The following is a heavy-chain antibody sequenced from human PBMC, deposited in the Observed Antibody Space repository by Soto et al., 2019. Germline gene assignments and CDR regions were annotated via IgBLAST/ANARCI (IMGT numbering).Heavy chain of an antibody. Sequence: LSLTCAVYGGSFSGYYWSWIRQPPGKGLEWIGEINHSGSTNYNPSLKSRVTISVDTSKNQFSLKLSSVTAADTAVYYCARGEWEYDFWSGYYNWGQGTLVTSPQ. V-gene: IGHV4-34*01. D-gene: IGHD3-3*01. CDR3: ARGEWEYDFWSGYYN. CDR2: INHSGST. CDR1: GGSFSGYY. J-gene: IGHJ4*02.